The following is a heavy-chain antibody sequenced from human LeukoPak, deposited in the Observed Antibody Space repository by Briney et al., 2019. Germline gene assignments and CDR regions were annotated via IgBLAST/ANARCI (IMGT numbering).Heavy chain of an antibody. CDR1: GFTLSIYW. D-gene: IGHD5-24*01. V-gene: IGHV3-7*05. J-gene: IGHJ3*02. Sequence: GGSLRLSCGASGFTLSIYWMSWVRQAPGKGLEWVANINQDGSEKYYVDSVKGRFTISRDNAKKSLYLQMNSLRVEDTAVYYCARGFDGYYGFDIWGQGTMVTVSS. CDR3: ARGFDGYYGFDI. CDR2: INQDGSEK.